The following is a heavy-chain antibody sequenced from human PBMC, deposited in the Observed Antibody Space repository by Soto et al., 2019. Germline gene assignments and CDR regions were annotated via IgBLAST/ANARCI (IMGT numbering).Heavy chain of an antibody. CDR3: AREYYYGSGSLQPPFDY. J-gene: IGHJ4*02. CDR1: GGTFSSYA. D-gene: IGHD3-10*01. Sequence: ASVKVSCKASGGTFSSYAISWVRQAPGQGLEWMGGIIPIFGTANYAQKFQGRVTITADESTSTAYMELSSLRSEDTAVYYCAREYYYGSGSLQPPFDYWGQGTLVTVSS. CDR2: IIPIFGTA. V-gene: IGHV1-69*13.